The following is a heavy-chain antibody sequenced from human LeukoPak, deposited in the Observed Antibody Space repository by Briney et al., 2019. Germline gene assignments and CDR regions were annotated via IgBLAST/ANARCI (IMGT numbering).Heavy chain of an antibody. D-gene: IGHD5-24*01. CDR1: GGSISSENYY. J-gene: IGHJ5*02. V-gene: IGHV4-30-2*01. Sequence: SETLSLTCTVSGGSISSENYYWTWIRQPPGKGLEWIGYISHTGGTYYNSSLLSRVTISVDRSKNQFFLTLGSVTAADTAVYYCARDLEMATRGANWFDPWGQGTLVTVSS. CDR2: ISHTGGT. CDR3: ARDLEMATRGANWFDP.